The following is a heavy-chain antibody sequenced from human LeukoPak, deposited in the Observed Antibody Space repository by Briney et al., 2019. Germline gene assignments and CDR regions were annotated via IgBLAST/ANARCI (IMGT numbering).Heavy chain of an antibody. CDR1: GFTFSSYA. CDR2: ISYDGSNK. J-gene: IGHJ4*02. CDR3: ARPLPTGYSGYEAPDY. V-gene: IGHV3-30*04. D-gene: IGHD5-12*01. Sequence: PGGSLRLSCAASGFTFSSYAMHWVRQAPGKGLEWVAVISYDGSNKYYADSVKGRFTISRDNSKNTLYLQMNSPRAEDTAVYYCARPLPTGYSGYEAPDYWGQGTLVTVSS.